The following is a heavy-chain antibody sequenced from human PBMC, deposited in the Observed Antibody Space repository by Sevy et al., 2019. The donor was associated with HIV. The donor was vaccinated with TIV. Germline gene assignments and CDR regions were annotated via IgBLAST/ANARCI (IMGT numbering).Heavy chain of an antibody. CDR2: IRSKAYGGTT. CDR3: TRDLPRYSSGWYGVRWFDP. CDR1: GFTFGDYA. D-gene: IGHD6-19*01. Sequence: GGSLRLSCTASGFTFGDYAMSWFRQAPGKGLEWVGLIRSKAYGGTTEYAASVKGRFTISRDDSKSIAYLQMNSLKTEDTAVYYCTRDLPRYSSGWYGVRWFDPWGQGTLVTVSS. V-gene: IGHV3-49*03. J-gene: IGHJ5*02.